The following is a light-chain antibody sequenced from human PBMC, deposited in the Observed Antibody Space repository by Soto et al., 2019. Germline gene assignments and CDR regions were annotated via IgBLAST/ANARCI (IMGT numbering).Light chain of an antibody. V-gene: IGLV2-14*01. J-gene: IGLJ1*01. CDR1: SSDVGGYDY. Sequence: QSVLTQPASVSGSPGQSITISCTGTSSDVGGYDYVSWYQQHPGKAPKLMIYEVSNRPSGVSNRFSGSKSGNTASLTISGLQADDEADYYCSSYTSSSTGVFGTGTKVTVL. CDR3: SSYTSSSTGV. CDR2: EVS.